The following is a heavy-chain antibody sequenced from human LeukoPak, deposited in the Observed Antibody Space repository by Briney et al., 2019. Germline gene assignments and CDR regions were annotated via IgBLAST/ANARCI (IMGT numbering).Heavy chain of an antibody. CDR1: GMSFNVYI. Sequence: PGGSLRLSCVGSGMSFNVYIFNWVRQAPGKGLEWVSYISGGGDTISYADSVKGRFTVSRNNAENPLFLHMNSLRAEDTAVYYCARERYYGSGRASGMDVWGQGTTVTVSS. J-gene: IGHJ6*02. CDR3: ARERYYGSGRASGMDV. D-gene: IGHD3-10*01. CDR2: ISGGGDTI. V-gene: IGHV3-48*01.